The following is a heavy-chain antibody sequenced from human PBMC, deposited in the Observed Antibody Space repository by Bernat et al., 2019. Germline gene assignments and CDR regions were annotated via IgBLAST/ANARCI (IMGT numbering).Heavy chain of an antibody. J-gene: IGHJ6*02. D-gene: IGHD3-10*01. CDR3: ARVPQGDPKIDYGSGSYYRYYYGMDV. CDR2: INHSGST. Sequence: QVQLQQWGAGLLKPSETLSLTCAVYGGSFSGYYWSWIRQPPGKGLEWIGEINHSGSTNYNPSIKSRVTISVDTSKNQFSLKLSSVTAADTAVYYCARVPQGDPKIDYGSGSYYRYYYGMDVWGQGTTVTVSS. V-gene: IGHV4-34*01. CDR1: GGSFSGYY.